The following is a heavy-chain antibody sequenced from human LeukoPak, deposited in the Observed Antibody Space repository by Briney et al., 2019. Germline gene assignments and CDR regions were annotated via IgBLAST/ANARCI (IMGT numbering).Heavy chain of an antibody. Sequence: SETLSLTCTVSGGSISSYYWSWLRQPPGKGLEWIGYIYYSGGTNYNPSLKSRVTISVDTSKNQFSLKLSSVTAADTAVYYCARDRGPDSSGYYTDRALGYWGQGTLVTVSS. CDR2: IYYSGGT. CDR1: GGSISSYY. V-gene: IGHV4-59*01. CDR3: ARDRGPDSSGYYTDRALGY. J-gene: IGHJ4*02. D-gene: IGHD3-22*01.